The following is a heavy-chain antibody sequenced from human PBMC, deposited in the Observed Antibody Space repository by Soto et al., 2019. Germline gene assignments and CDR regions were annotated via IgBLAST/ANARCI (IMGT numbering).Heavy chain of an antibody. J-gene: IGHJ4*02. CDR3: ACAPSIAVAGTYQGWRDY. CDR1: GFTFSDYY. Sequence: PGGSLRLSCAASGFTFSDYYMSWIRQAPGKGLEWVSYISSSSSYTNYADTVKGRFTISRDNAKNSLYLQMNSLRAEDTAVYYCACAPSIAVAGTYQGWRDYWGQGTLVTVSS. D-gene: IGHD6-19*01. CDR2: ISSSSSYT. V-gene: IGHV3-11*03.